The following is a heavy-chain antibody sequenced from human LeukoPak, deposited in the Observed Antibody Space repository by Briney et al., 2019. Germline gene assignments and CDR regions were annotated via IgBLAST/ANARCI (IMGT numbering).Heavy chain of an antibody. CDR2: ISSSSSTI. J-gene: IGHJ6*04. CDR3: ASDQSRTYYDFWSGYYGSMDV. CDR1: GFTFSSYS. Sequence: PGGSLRLSCAASGFTFSSYSMNWVRQAPGKGLEWVSYISSSSSTIYYADSVKGRFTISRDNAKNSLYLQMNSLRAEDTAVYYCASDQSRTYYDFWSGYYGSMDVWGKGTTVTVSS. V-gene: IGHV3-48*01. D-gene: IGHD3-3*01.